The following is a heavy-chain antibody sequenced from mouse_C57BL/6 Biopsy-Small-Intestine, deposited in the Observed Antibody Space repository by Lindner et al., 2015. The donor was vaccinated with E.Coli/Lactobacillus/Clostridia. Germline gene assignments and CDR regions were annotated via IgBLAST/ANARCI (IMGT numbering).Heavy chain of an antibody. V-gene: IGHV1-84*01. CDR3: VRVNIGWHFDS. J-gene: IGHJ4*01. D-gene: IGHD2-5*01. Sequence: SVKVSCKAFGDTFTDHQYLHWLRQAPGQGLEWIGWINPKSGDRRDAQKFQGRVTLTRDTSIGTSYLELSGLNSDDTAVYYCVRVNIGWHFDSWGQGTLVTVSS. CDR2: INPKSGDR. CDR1: GDTFTDHQY.